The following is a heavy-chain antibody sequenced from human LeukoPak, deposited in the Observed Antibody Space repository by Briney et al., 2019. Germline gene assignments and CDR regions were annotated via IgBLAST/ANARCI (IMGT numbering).Heavy chain of an antibody. CDR2: IIPIFGTA. CDR1: GYTFTGYY. V-gene: IGHV1-69*05. D-gene: IGHD2-15*01. Sequence: ASVKVSCKASGYTFTGYYMHWVRQAPGQGLEWMGGIIPIFGTANYAQKFQGRVTITTDESTSTAYMELSSLRSEDTAVYYCASQGYCSGGSCYDYWGQGTLVTVSS. CDR3: ASQGYCSGGSCYDY. J-gene: IGHJ4*02.